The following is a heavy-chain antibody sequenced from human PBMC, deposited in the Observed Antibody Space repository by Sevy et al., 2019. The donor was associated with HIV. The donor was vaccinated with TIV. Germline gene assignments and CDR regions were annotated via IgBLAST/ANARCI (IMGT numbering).Heavy chain of an antibody. CDR3: AREAYYYDSREENWFDP. CDR2: ISRTSTTT. J-gene: IGHJ5*02. CDR1: GFTFSTYS. V-gene: IGHV3-48*02. D-gene: IGHD3-22*01. Sequence: GGSLRLSCKASGFTFSTYSMHWVRQAPGKGLEWVSSISRTSTTTYYADSAKGRFNISRDNAKNSLYLQMNSLRDEDTAVDYCAREAYYYDSREENWFDPWGQGTLVTVSS.